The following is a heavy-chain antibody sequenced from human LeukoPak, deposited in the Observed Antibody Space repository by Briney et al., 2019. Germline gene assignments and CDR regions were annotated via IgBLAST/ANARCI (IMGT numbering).Heavy chain of an antibody. CDR2: ISGSGGST. Sequence: PGGSLRLSCAASGFTFSSYAMSWVRQAPGKGLEWVSAISGSGGSTYYADSVKGRFTISRDNSKDTLYLQMNSLRAEDTAVYYCAKGPLWFGELLAWGQGTLVTVSS. CDR3: AKGPLWFGELLA. J-gene: IGHJ5*02. CDR1: GFTFSSYA. D-gene: IGHD3-10*01. V-gene: IGHV3-23*01.